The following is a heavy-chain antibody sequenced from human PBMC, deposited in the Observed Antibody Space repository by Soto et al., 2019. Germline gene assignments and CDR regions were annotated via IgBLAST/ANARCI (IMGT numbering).Heavy chain of an antibody. CDR2: IFTRDSET. D-gene: IGHD3-10*01. CDR1: GHLFNNHW. V-gene: IGHV5-51*01. CDR3: ARGYFDSGHGYDL. J-gene: IGHJ5*02. Sequence: PGESLNISCKGPGHLFNNHWIGWVRQTPGKGLEWMGLIFTRDSETKTSPSLQGHVSFSVDNSINTVYLQWTSLKTTDTGIYFCARGYFDSGHGYDLWGQGTLVTVSS.